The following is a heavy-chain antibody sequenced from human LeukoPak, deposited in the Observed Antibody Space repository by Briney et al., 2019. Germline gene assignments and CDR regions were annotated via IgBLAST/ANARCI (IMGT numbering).Heavy chain of an antibody. CDR2: ISSNGGST. J-gene: IGHJ4*02. CDR1: GFTLSDHG. D-gene: IGHD2-15*01. V-gene: IGHV3-64D*09. Sequence: PGGSLRLSCAASGFTLSDHGMHWVRQAPGKGLEYVSAISSNGGSTYYADSVKGRFTISRDNSKNTLYLQMSSLRAEDTAVYYCVKGVGYCSGGSCLPIDYWGQGTLVTVSS. CDR3: VKGVGYCSGGSCLPIDY.